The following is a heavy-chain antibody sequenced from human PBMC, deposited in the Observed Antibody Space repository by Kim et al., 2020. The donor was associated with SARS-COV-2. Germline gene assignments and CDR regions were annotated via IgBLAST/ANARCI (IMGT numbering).Heavy chain of an antibody. CDR3: AKVGYDWSIDY. CDR1: GFSFSNNW. Sequence: GGSLRLSCAASGFSFSNNWMYWVRQAPGKGLVWVSHIDNDGSITNYADSVKGRFIISRDNGKNTLYLQMKSLRAEDTAVYYCAKVGYDWSIDYWGQGTLVTVSS. J-gene: IGHJ4*02. CDR2: IDNDGSIT. D-gene: IGHD3-9*01. V-gene: IGHV3-74*01.